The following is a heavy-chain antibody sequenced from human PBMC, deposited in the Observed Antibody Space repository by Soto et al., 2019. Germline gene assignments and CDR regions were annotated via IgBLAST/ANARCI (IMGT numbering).Heavy chain of an antibody. Sequence: EVQLVESGGGLVQPGGSLRLSCAASGFTFSSYSMNWVRQAPGKGLEWVSYISSSSSTIYYADSVKGRFTSSRDNAKNSLYLQMNSLRDEDTAVYYCARPEYSSSSYGMDVGGQGTTVTVAS. CDR2: ISSSSSTI. V-gene: IGHV3-48*02. J-gene: IGHJ6*02. CDR1: GFTFSSYS. D-gene: IGHD6-6*01. CDR3: ARPEYSSSSYGMDV.